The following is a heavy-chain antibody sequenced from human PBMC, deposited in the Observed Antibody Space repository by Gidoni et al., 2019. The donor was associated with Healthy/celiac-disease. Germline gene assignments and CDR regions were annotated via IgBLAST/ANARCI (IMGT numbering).Heavy chain of an antibody. CDR2: ISGSGGST. Sequence: EVQLLESGGGLVQPGGSLRLSCAASGFTFISYAMSWVRQAPGKGLEWVSAISGSGGSTYYADSVKGRFTISRDNSKNTLYLQMNSLRAEDTAVYYCAKGGQRWLPPPIIFDYWGQGTLVTVSS. D-gene: IGHD1-20*01. J-gene: IGHJ4*02. CDR1: GFTFISYA. V-gene: IGHV3-23*01. CDR3: AKGGQRWLPPPIIFDY.